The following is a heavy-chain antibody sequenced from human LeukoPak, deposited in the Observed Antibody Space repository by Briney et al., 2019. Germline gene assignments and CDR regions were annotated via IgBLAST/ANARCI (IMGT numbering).Heavy chain of an antibody. CDR3: ARGFEGATTGAFDI. J-gene: IGHJ3*02. CDR1: GGSISSSSYY. Sequence: PSETLSLTCTVSGGSISSSSYYWGWIRQPPGKGLEWIGSIYYSGSTYYNPSLKSRVTISVDTSKNQFSLKLSSVTAADTAVYYCARGFEGATTGAFDIWGQGTMVTVSS. CDR2: IYYSGST. D-gene: IGHD1-26*01. V-gene: IGHV4-39*07.